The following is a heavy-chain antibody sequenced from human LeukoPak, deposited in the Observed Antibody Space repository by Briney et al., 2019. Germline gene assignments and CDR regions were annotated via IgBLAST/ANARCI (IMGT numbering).Heavy chain of an antibody. Sequence: PGGSLRLSCAASGFTFSSYWMDWVRQAPGKGLVWVSRINSDGSSTSYADSVKGRFTIARDNPKNTLYLQMNSLRAEDTAVYYCARIFSNYGDYYGDYWGQGTLVTVSS. D-gene: IGHD4-17*01. CDR3: ARIFSNYGDYYGDY. CDR1: GFTFSSYW. J-gene: IGHJ4*02. V-gene: IGHV3-74*01. CDR2: INSDGSST.